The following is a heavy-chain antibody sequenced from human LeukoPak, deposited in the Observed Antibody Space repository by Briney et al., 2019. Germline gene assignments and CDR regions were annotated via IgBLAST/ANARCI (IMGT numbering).Heavy chain of an antibody. CDR1: GGSISSGGYY. V-gene: IGHV4-39*01. D-gene: IGHD6-19*01. Sequence: PSETLSLTCTVSGGSISSGGYYWDWIRQPPGKGLEWIGSIYYSGSTYYNPSLKSRVTISVDTSKNQFSLKLSSVTAADTAVYYCARRTGYTSGDFDYWGQGTLVTVSS. CDR2: IYYSGST. CDR3: ARRTGYTSGDFDY. J-gene: IGHJ4*02.